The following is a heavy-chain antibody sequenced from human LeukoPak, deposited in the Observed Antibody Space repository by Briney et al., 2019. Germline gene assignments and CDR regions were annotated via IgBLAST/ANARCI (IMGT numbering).Heavy chain of an antibody. V-gene: IGHV4-59*01. CDR3: ARGKGQPRYWFDP. J-gene: IGHJ5*02. CDR2: IYYSGST. D-gene: IGHD2-2*01. CDR1: GGSISSYY. Sequence: PSETLSLTCTVSGGSISSYYWSWIRQPPGKGLEWIGYIYYSGSTNYNPSLKSRVTISVDTSKNQLSLKLSSVTAADTAVYYCARGKGQPRYWFDPWGQGTLVTVSS.